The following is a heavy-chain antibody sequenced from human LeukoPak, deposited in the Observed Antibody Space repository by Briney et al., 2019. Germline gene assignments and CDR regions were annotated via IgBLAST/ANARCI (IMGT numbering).Heavy chain of an antibody. V-gene: IGHV4-38-2*02. D-gene: IGHD1-14*01. CDR1: GYSISSGYY. CDR3: AAEESRDWFDP. CDR2: IYHSGST. Sequence: PSETLSLTCTVSGYSISSGYYWGWIRQPPGKGLEWIGSIYHSGSTYYNPSLKSRVTISVDTSKNQFSLKLSSVTAADTAVYYCAAEESRDWFDPWGQGTLVTVSS. J-gene: IGHJ5*02.